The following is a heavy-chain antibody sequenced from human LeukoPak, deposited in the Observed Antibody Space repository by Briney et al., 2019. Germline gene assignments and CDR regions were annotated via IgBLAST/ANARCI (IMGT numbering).Heavy chain of an antibody. V-gene: IGHV4-59*01. CDR3: ARGGAQGHSYGSNFDN. J-gene: IGHJ4*02. Sequence: SETLSLTCTVSGGSISSYYWSWIRQPPGKGLEWIGNIYYSGSTNYNPSLKSRITTSVDPSKNQFSLKLGSVTAADTAIYYCARGGAQGHSYGSNFDNWGQGTLVAVSS. CDR2: IYYSGST. CDR1: GGSISSYY. D-gene: IGHD5-18*01.